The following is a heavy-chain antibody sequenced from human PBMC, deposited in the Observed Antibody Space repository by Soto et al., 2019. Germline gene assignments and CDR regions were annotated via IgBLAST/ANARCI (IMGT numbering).Heavy chain of an antibody. CDR3: ARSLPGTYGAFDL. J-gene: IGHJ3*01. D-gene: IGHD1-7*01. V-gene: IGHV3-74*02. CDR1: GFTFSSYA. Sequence: EVQLLESGGGLVQPGGSLRLSCAASGFTFSSYAMSWVRQSSGKGLVWVSRISGDGSSTTYADSVRGRFTISRDNAKNTVYLQMDSLRAEDTAVYYCARSLPGTYGAFDLWGQGTMVTVSS. CDR2: ISGDGSST.